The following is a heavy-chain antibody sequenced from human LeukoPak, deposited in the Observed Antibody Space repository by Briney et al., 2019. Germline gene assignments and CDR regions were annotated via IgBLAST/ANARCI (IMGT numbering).Heavy chain of an antibody. Sequence: PGGSLRLSCAASGFTFSDYYMSWIRQAPGKGLEWISYISSSGSTIYYADSVKGRFTISRDNAKNSLYLQMNSLRAEDTAVYYCVKDLGSAITSALALDVWGQGTTVTVSS. CDR3: VKDLGSAITSALALDV. CDR1: GFTFSDYY. D-gene: IGHD2-15*01. CDR2: ISSSGSTI. J-gene: IGHJ6*02. V-gene: IGHV3-11*01.